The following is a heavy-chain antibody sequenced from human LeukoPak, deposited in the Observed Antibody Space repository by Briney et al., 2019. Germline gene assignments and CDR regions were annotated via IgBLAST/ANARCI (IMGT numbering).Heavy chain of an antibody. CDR2: IYSGGST. V-gene: IGHV3-66*01. D-gene: IGHD3-9*01. Sequence: GGSLRLSCAASGFTVSSNYMSWVRQAPGKGLEWVSVIYSGGSTNYADSVKGRFTISIDNSKSTLYLQMNSVTAEDTAVYYCARNLQYFDILTGRIYWGQGTLVTVSP. CDR1: GFTVSSNY. J-gene: IGHJ4*02. CDR3: ARNLQYFDILTGRIY.